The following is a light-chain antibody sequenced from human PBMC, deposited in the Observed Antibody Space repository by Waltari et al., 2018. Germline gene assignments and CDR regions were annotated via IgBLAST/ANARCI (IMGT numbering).Light chain of an antibody. Sequence: IVLTQSPGPLSLSPGERATLSCSASQSVSRSLAWYQQKPGQAPKLLIYWASTRATGIPDRFTGSGSGTDFSLTISSLEPEDLAIYFCQHYVRLPATFGQGTKVEIK. V-gene: IGKV3-20*01. CDR1: QSVSRS. CDR3: QHYVRLPAT. J-gene: IGKJ1*01. CDR2: WAS.